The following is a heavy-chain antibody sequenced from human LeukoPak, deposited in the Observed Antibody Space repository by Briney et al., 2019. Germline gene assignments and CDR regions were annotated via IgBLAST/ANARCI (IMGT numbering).Heavy chain of an antibody. CDR3: ARDVSGGVGRYFDWPDAFDI. CDR1: GFTFSSYA. Sequence: PGRSLRLSCAASGFTFSSYAMHWVRQAPGKGLEWVSYISSSGSTIYYADSVKGRFAISRDNAKNSLYLQMNSLRAEDTAVYYCARDVSGGVGRYFDWPDAFDIWGQGTMVTVSS. D-gene: IGHD3-9*01. CDR2: ISSSGSTI. J-gene: IGHJ3*02. V-gene: IGHV3-48*03.